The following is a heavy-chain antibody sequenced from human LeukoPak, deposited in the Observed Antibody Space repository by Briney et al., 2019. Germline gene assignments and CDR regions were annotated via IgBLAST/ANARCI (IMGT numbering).Heavy chain of an antibody. D-gene: IGHD5-12*01. J-gene: IGHJ4*02. Sequence: ASVKVSCKASGYTFTRYDINWVRQATGQGREWMGWMNPNSGNTGYAQKFQGRVTMTRNTSISTAYMELSSLRSEDTAVYYCARGLRSGYGKGFAHWGQGTLVTVSS. CDR1: GYTFTRYD. CDR3: ARGLRSGYGKGFAH. CDR2: MNPNSGNT. V-gene: IGHV1-8*01.